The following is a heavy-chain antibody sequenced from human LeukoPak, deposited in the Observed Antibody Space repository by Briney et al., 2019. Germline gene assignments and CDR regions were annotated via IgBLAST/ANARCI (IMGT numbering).Heavy chain of an antibody. Sequence: GGSLRLSCAASGFTFNNYAMSWVRQAPGKGLEWVSAMSRGGDTTYYADSVKGLFTISRDNSKNTLYLQMNSLRAEDTAVYYCARGYVSLGYFDYWGQGTLVTVSS. CDR2: MSRGGDTT. J-gene: IGHJ4*02. V-gene: IGHV3-23*01. CDR3: ARGYVSLGYFDY. CDR1: GFTFNNYA. D-gene: IGHD2-15*01.